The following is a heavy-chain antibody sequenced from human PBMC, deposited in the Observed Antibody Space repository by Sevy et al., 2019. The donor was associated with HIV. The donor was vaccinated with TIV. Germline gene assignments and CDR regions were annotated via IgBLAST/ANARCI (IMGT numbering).Heavy chain of an antibody. CDR2: IKSKTDGGTT. J-gene: IGHJ4*02. D-gene: IGHD3-3*01. Sequence: GGSLRLSCAASGFTFSKAWMNWVRQAPGKGLEWVGRIKSKTDGGTTDYAASVKGRFTISREDSKNTLYLQMNSLKTDDTAVYYCTTKKDFWSGYFYFDYWGQGTLVTVSS. V-gene: IGHV3-15*05. CDR1: GFTFSKAW. CDR3: TTKKDFWSGYFYFDY.